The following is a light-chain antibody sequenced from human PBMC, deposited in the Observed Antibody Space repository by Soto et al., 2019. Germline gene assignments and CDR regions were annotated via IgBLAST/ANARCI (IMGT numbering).Light chain of an antibody. J-gene: IGKJ4*01. CDR2: GAS. CDR1: QSVNSN. Sequence: EKMMTQSPATLSVSPGERATLSCRASQSVNSNLAWYQQKPGQAPRLLLYGASTRATGIPARFSGSASGTEFTLTISILQSEDSAVYYCQQYNDWPLTFGGGTKVEIK. V-gene: IGKV3-15*01. CDR3: QQYNDWPLT.